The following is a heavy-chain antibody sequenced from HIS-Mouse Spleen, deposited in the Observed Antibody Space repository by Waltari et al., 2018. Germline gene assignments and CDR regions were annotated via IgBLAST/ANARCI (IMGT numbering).Heavy chain of an antibody. CDR1: GFTFSSDW. CDR2: IKQDGSEK. V-gene: IGHV3-7*01. CDR3: ARGGRIAGAFDI. Sequence: EVQLVESGGGLVQPGGSLRLSCAASGFTFSSDWMSWVRQAPGKGLEWVANIKQDGSEKYYVDSVKGRFTISRDNAKNSLYLQMNSLRAEDTAVYYCARGGRIAGAFDIWGQGTMVTVSS. J-gene: IGHJ3*02. D-gene: IGHD3-16*01.